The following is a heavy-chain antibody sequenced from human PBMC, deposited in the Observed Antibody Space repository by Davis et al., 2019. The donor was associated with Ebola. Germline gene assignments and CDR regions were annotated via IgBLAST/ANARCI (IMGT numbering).Heavy chain of an antibody. CDR1: GFTFSSYG. V-gene: IGHV3-33*01. J-gene: IGHJ6*04. D-gene: IGHD3-3*01. CDR3: ARDARGYDFWSGYYTPYGMDV. Sequence: GGSLRLSCAAPGFTFSSYGMHWVRQAPGKGLEWVAVIWYDGSNKYYADSVKGRFTISRDNSKNTLYLKMNSLRADDTAVYYCARDARGYDFWSGYYTPYGMDVWGKGTTVTVSS. CDR2: IWYDGSNK.